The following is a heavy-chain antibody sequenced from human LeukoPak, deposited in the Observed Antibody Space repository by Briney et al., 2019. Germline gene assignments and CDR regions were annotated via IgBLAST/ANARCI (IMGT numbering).Heavy chain of an antibody. CDR3: ATPEYDSSGYFFYY. Sequence: ASVKVSCKVSGRALNQLSAHWSRQTAAKGLEWMGGRDPENGETLYAQKFQGRVTMTEDTSTDTAYMEVSSLRSECTAIFFCATPEYDSSGYFFYYWGQGTLVTVSS. CDR2: RDPENGET. CDR1: GRALNQLS. V-gene: IGHV1-24*01. J-gene: IGHJ4*02. D-gene: IGHD3-22*01.